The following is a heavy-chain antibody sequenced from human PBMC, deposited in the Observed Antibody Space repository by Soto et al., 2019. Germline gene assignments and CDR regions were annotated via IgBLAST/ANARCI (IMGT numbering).Heavy chain of an antibody. V-gene: IGHV4-34*01. CDR2: INHSGST. J-gene: IGHJ6*02. Sequence: ASETLSLTCAVYGGSFSGYYWSWIRQPPGKGLEWIGEINHSGSTNYNPSLKSRVTISVDTSKNQFSLKLSSVTAADTAVYYCARAHYYGSGSYYNEDGMDVWGQGTTVTVSS. CDR1: GGSFSGYY. D-gene: IGHD3-10*01. CDR3: ARAHYYGSGSYYNEDGMDV.